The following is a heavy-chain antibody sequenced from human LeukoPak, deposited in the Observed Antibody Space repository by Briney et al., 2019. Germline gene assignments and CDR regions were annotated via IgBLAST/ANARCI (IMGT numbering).Heavy chain of an antibody. D-gene: IGHD3-22*01. CDR2: ISWNSGRI. J-gene: IGHJ4*02. CDR3: AKDHESDGYPCLDH. V-gene: IGHV3-9*01. Sequence: GGSLRLSCAASGFTFSSYDMHWVRQAPGKGLEWVSGISWNSGRIGYADSVKGRFTISRDNSRNTLSLQMDSLRAEDTAVYYCAKDHESDGYPCLDHWGLGTLVTVSS. CDR1: GFTFSSYD.